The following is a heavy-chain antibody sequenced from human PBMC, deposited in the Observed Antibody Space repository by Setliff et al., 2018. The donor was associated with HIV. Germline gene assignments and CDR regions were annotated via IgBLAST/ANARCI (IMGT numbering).Heavy chain of an antibody. CDR2: INVYSGDT. CDR1: GYPFSNFG. J-gene: IGHJ4*02. Sequence: ASVKVSCKASGYPFSNFGVSWVRQAPGQGLEWMAWINVYSGDTNFAQKFQGRVTMTIDTSTRTAYLEVSSLRSDDTAVYYCARARYGVAAVGYWGQGTPVTVSS. CDR3: ARARYGVAAVGY. D-gene: IGHD6-13*01. V-gene: IGHV1-18*01.